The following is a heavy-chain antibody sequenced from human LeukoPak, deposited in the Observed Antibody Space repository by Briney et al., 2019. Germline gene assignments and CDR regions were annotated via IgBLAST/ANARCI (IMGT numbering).Heavy chain of an antibody. CDR1: GGSISSYY. CDR3: ARGGYSYGYGEYYYYMDV. D-gene: IGHD5-18*01. V-gene: IGHV4-4*07. J-gene: IGHJ6*03. CDR2: IYTSGST. Sequence: SETLSLTCTVSGGSISSYYWSWIRQPAGKGLEWIGRIYTSGSTNYNPSLKSRVTMSVDTSKNQFSLKLSSVTAADTAVYYCARGGYSYGYGEYYYYMDVWGKGTPVTVSS.